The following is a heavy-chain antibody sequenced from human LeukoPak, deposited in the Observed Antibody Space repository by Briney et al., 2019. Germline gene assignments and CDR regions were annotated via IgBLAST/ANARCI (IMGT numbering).Heavy chain of an antibody. V-gene: IGHV1-69*04. CDR1: GGTSSSYA. J-gene: IGHJ6*02. CDR2: IIPIFGIA. CDR3: ARVNRYCSSTSCGMDYGMDV. Sequence: SVKVSCKASGGTSSSYAISWVRQAPGQGLEWMGRIIPIFGIANYAQKFQGRVTITADKSTSTAYMELSSLRSEDTAVYYCARVNRYCSSTSCGMDYGMDVWGQGTTVTVSS. D-gene: IGHD2-2*01.